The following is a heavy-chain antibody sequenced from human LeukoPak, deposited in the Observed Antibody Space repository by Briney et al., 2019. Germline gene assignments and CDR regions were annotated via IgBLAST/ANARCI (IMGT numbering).Heavy chain of an antibody. CDR2: ISYDGSNK. Sequence: PGGSLRLSCAASGFTFSSYGMHWVRQAPGKGLEWVAVISYDGSNKYYADSVKGRFTISRDNSKNTLYLQMNSLRAEDTAVYYCASTTVTTGTYFDYWGQGTLVTVSS. J-gene: IGHJ4*02. CDR1: GFTFSSYG. D-gene: IGHD4-17*01. V-gene: IGHV3-30*03. CDR3: ASTTVTTGTYFDY.